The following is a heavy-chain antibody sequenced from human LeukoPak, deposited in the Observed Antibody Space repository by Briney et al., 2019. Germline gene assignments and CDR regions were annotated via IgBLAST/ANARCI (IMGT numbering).Heavy chain of an antibody. D-gene: IGHD2-15*01. J-gene: IGHJ4*02. CDR3: AKTGYCSGGSCYSPSFDY. Sequence: GGSLRLSCAASGFTFSSYGMHWVRQAPGKGLEWVAVISYDGSNKYYADSVKGRFTISRDNSKNTLYLQMNSLRAEDTAVYYCAKTGYCSGGSCYSPSFDYWGQGTLVTVSS. CDR1: GFTFSSYG. V-gene: IGHV3-30*18. CDR2: ISYDGSNK.